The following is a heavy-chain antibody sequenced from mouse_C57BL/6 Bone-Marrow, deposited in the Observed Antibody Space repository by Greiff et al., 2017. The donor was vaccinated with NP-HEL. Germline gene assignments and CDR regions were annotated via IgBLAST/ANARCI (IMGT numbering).Heavy chain of an antibody. J-gene: IGHJ3*01. V-gene: IGHV1-64*01. CDR2: IHPNSGST. D-gene: IGHD2-4*01. CDR1: GYTFTSYW. Sequence: QVQLQQPGAELVKPGASVKLSCKASGYTFTSYWMHWVKQRPGQGLEWIGMIHPNSGSTNYNEKFKSKATLTVDKSSSTAYMQRSSLTSEDSAVYYCARLGLRRRGFAYWGQGTLVTVSA. CDR3: ARLGLRRRGFAY.